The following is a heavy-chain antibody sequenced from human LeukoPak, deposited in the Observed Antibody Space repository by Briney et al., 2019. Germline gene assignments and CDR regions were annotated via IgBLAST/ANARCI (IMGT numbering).Heavy chain of an antibody. CDR1: GFTFSSYS. CDR2: ISSSSSTI. Sequence: GGSLRLSCAASGFTFSSYSMNWVRQAPGKGLEWVSYISSSSSTIYYADSVKGRFTISRDNSKNTLYLQMNSLSAEDTAVYYCARDRRYCSSSTCYATSLQSPGYWGQGTLVTVSS. V-gene: IGHV3-48*01. D-gene: IGHD2-2*01. CDR3: ARDRRYCSSSTCYATSLQSPGY. J-gene: IGHJ4*02.